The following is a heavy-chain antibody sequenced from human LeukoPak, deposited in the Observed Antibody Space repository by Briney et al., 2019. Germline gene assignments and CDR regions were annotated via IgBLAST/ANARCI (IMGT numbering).Heavy chain of an antibody. J-gene: IGHJ4*02. CDR1: GGSISSYY. CDR3: AREGREAAAGPPLVL. V-gene: IGHV4-4*07. Sequence: SETLSLTCTVSGGSISSYYWSWIRQPAGKGLEWIGRIYTSGSTNYNPSLKSRVTMSVDTSKNQFSLKLSSVTAADTAVYYCAREGREAAAGPPLVLWGQGTLVTVSS. CDR2: IYTSGST. D-gene: IGHD6-13*01.